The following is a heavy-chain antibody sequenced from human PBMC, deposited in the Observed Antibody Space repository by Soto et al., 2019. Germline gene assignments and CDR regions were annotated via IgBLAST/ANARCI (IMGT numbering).Heavy chain of an antibody. CDR2: ISYDGSNK. V-gene: IGHV3-30*18. J-gene: IGHJ6*02. Sequence: QVQLVESGGGVVQPGRSLRLSCAASGFTFSSYGMHWVRQAPGKGLEWVAVISYDGSNKYYADSVKGRFTISRDNSNNTLYLQMNSLRAEDTAVYYCAKGGRSYDCYPPYYYYGMDVWGQGTTVTVSS. CDR1: GFTFSSYG. CDR3: AKGGRSYDCYPPYYYYGMDV. D-gene: IGHD3-3*01.